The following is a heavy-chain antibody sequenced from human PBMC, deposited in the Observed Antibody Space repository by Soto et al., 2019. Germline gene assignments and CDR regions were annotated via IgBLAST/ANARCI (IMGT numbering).Heavy chain of an antibody. CDR1: VFSFSISP. V-gene: IGHV3-30-3*01. Sequence: PGGSLRLSCAASVFSFSISPMHWVRQAPGKGPDWVALISYDGTNKFYADSVKGRFTLSRANSKSTLYLQVDSLRPEDAAVYYCARDPKTSGGQDWAFNYFDSWGQGTLVTLSS. CDR3: ARDPKTSGGQDWAFNYFDS. J-gene: IGHJ4*02. D-gene: IGHD3-9*01. CDR2: ISYDGTNK.